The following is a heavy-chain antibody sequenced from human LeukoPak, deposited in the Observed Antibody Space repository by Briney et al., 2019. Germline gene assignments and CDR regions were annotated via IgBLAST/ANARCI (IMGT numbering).Heavy chain of an antibody. D-gene: IGHD1-26*01. CDR1: GFTFSSYA. Sequence: GGSLRLSCAASGFTFSSYAMSWVRQAPGKGLEWVSAISGSDGSTYYADSVKGRFTISRDNSKNTLYLQMNSLRAEDTAVYYCAKAQSRIVGATIFVYWGQGTLVTVSS. J-gene: IGHJ4*02. CDR3: AKAQSRIVGATIFVY. CDR2: ISGSDGST. V-gene: IGHV3-23*01.